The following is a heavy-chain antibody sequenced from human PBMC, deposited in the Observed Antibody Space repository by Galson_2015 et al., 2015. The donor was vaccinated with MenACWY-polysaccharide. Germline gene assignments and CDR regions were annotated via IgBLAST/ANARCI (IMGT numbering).Heavy chain of an antibody. J-gene: IGHJ4*02. Sequence: SLRLSCAASGFTFSSYSMNWVRQAPGKGLEWVSYISSSSSTIYYADSVKGRFTISRDNAKNTLYLQMNNLRAEDTAVYYCAKKQPIAAAGTTDWGQGTLVTSPQ. CDR2: ISSSSSTI. CDR3: AKKQPIAAAGTTD. D-gene: IGHD6-13*01. CDR1: GFTFSSYS. V-gene: IGHV3-48*01.